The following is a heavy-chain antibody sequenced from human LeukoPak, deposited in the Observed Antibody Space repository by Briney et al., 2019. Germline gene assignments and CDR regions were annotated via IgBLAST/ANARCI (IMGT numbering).Heavy chain of an antibody. J-gene: IGHJ6*02. Sequence: SETLSLTCSVTGGSINSYYWSWIRQPPGKGLEWIGYISHSGSTDSNPSLKSRVTISLDTSKNQFSLKLTSVTAADTAVYYCAAMGYGRDYYYGMDVWGQGTTVTVSS. V-gene: IGHV4-59*01. CDR2: ISHSGST. CDR3: AAMGYGRDYYYGMDV. D-gene: IGHD2-8*01. CDR1: GGSINSYY.